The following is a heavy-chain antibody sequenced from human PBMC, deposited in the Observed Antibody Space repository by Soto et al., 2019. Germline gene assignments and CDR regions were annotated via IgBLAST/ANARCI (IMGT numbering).Heavy chain of an antibody. CDR3: ARRERYYDSSGYYDYFGY. CDR2: IIPIFGTA. V-gene: IGHV1-69*13. Sequence: GASVKVSCKASGGTFSSYAISWVRQAPGQGLEWMGGIIPIFGTANYAQKFQGRVTITADESTSTAYMELSSLRSEDTAVYYCARRERYYDSSGYYDYFGYWGQGTLVTVSS. CDR1: GGTFSSYA. J-gene: IGHJ4*02. D-gene: IGHD3-22*01.